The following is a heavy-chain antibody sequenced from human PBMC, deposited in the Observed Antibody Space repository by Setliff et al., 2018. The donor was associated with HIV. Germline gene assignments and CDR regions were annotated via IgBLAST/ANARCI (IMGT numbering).Heavy chain of an antibody. J-gene: IGHJ6*03. CDR2: IYYSGST. CDR1: GGSISSGGYY. Sequence: SETLSLTCTVSGGSISSGGYYWSWIRQHPGKGLEWIGYIYYSGSTYYNPSLKSRVTISVDTSKNQFSLKLSSVTAAGTAVYYCARVTSAHPTYYYYYMDVWGKGTTVTVSS. V-gene: IGHV4-31*03. D-gene: IGHD6-25*01. CDR3: ARVTSAHPTYYYYYMDV.